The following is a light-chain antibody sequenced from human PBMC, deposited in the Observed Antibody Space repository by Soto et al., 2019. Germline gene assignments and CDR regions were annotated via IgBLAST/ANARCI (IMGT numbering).Light chain of an antibody. CDR1: ISYVVLYNY. J-gene: IGLJ1*01. V-gene: IGLV2-14*01. Sequence: QSSLTHPASVSRSPGHSITISCTGSISYVVLYNYVSWYQHHPGKAPKLMIYEVSNRPSVVSNRFSGSKSGNTASLTISGLQAEDEADYHCSSYTNSSTLYVFGTGTKVTVL. CDR2: EVS. CDR3: SSYTNSSTLYV.